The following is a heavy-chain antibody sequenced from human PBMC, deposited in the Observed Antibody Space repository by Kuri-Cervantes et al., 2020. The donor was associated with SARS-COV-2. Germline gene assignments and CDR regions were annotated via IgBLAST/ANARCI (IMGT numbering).Heavy chain of an antibody. CDR3: ARGLSGYSGYDSGYYFDY. Sequence: ASVKVSCKASGYTSTSYAMNWVRQAPGQGLEWMGWISAYNGNTNYAQKLQGRVTMTTDTSTSTAYMELRSLRSDDTAVYYCARGLSGYSGYDSGYYFDYWGQGTLVTVSS. CDR1: GYTSTSYA. V-gene: IGHV1-18*01. D-gene: IGHD5-12*01. J-gene: IGHJ4*02. CDR2: ISAYNGNT.